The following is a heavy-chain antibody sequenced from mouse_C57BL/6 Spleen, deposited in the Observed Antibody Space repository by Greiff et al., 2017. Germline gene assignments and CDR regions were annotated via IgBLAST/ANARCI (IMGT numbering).Heavy chain of an antibody. V-gene: IGHV1-69*01. J-gene: IGHJ1*03. D-gene: IGHD1-1*01. CDR2: IDPSDSYT. CDR1: GYTFTSYW. Sequence: QVQLQHPGAELVMPGASVKLSCKASGYTFTSYWMHWVKQRPGQGLEWIGEIDPSDSYTNYNQKFKGKSTLTVDKSSSTAYMQLSSLTSEDSAVYYWARRTTVVASYWYFDVWGTGTTVTVAS. CDR3: ARRTTVVASYWYFDV.